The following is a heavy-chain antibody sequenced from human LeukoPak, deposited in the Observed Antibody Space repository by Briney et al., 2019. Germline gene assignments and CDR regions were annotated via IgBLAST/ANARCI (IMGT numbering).Heavy chain of an antibody. CDR3: ARQTSSGGFDY. J-gene: IGHJ4*02. CDR2: IYTSGRT. V-gene: IGHV4-4*07. Sequence: PSETLSLTCTVSGASINSYYWSWIRQPAGKGLEWIGRIYTSGRTTYNPSHKSRLTMSEDTSKNQFSLKLSSATAADTAVYYCARQTSSGGFDYWGQGTLVTVSS. CDR1: GASINSYY. D-gene: IGHD3-10*01.